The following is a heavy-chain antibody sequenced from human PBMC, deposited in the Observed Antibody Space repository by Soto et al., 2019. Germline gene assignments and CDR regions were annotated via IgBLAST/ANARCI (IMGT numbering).Heavy chain of an antibody. CDR3: ARDVSGGSLYWFDP. J-gene: IGHJ5*02. Sequence: AVKVSCKPSGGTISSYAISWLHQKTGQGLEWMGGIIPIFGTANYAQKFQGRVTITADESTSTAYMELSSLRSEDTAVYYCARDVSGGSLYWFDPWGQGTLVTVSS. V-gene: IGHV1-69*01. CDR1: GGTISSYA. CDR2: IIPIFGTA. D-gene: IGHD2-15*01.